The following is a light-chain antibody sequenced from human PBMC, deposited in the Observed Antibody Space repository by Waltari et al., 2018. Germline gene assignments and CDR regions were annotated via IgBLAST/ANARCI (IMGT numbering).Light chain of an antibody. Sequence: QSVLTQPPTAFGTHGHRVALPCSGRSSNIGRYTVKWYQQPRGTAPKPIIYDNNQRPSGVPYRFSVSKASTSASLVISGLLSDDEAYYSCSVWDGIHEEHLVGAGTKLTVL. V-gene: IGLV1-44*01. CDR1: SSNIGRYT. CDR2: DNN. J-gene: IGLJ1*01. CDR3: SVWDGIHEEHL.